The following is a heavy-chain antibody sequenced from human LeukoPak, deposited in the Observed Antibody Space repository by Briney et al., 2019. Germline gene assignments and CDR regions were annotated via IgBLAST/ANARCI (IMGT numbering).Heavy chain of an antibody. Sequence: GGSLRLSCAASGFTFSSYWMSWVRQAPGKGLEWVSAISGSGDKIYYAESVKGRFTISRDNSKNTLYLQMNNLRAEDTAVYYCAKDKGRWIHIDYWGQGTLVTVSS. D-gene: IGHD5-24*01. V-gene: IGHV3-23*01. CDR3: AKDKGRWIHIDY. CDR1: GFTFSSYW. J-gene: IGHJ4*02. CDR2: ISGSGDKI.